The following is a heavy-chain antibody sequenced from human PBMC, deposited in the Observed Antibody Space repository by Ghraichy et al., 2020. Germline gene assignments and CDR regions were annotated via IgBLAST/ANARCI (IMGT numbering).Heavy chain of an antibody. Sequence: GGSLRLSCAASGFTFSTYTVNWVRQAPGKGLEWLSSIISSDSDTYYADSVKGRFTISRDNTQDSLSLQMNSLRAEDTGIYYCTRARIAAAGTGAFDIWGQGTMVTVSS. D-gene: IGHD6-13*01. CDR3: TRARIAAAGTGAFDI. J-gene: IGHJ3*02. CDR2: IISSDSDT. CDR1: GFTFSTYT. V-gene: IGHV3-21*01.